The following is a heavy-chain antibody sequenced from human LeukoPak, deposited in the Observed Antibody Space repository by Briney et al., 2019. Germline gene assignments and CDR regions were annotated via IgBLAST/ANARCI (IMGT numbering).Heavy chain of an antibody. D-gene: IGHD2-15*01. CDR2: ISGSGGST. J-gene: IGHJ4*02. V-gene: IGHV3-23*01. Sequence: PGGSLRLSCAASGFTFSSYAMSWVRQAPGKGLEWVSAISGSGGSTYYADSVKGRFTISRDNSKNTLYLQMNSLRAEDTAVYYCAKGHHILVVVAIDYWGQGTLVTVSS. CDR1: GFTFSSYA. CDR3: AKGHHILVVVAIDY.